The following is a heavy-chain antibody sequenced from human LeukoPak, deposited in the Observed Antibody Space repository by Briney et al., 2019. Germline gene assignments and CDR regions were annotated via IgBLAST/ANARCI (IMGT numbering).Heavy chain of an antibody. CDR3: VRGGAFASSFDY. D-gene: IGHD3-3*02. V-gene: IGHV3-7*03. CDR1: GFTFSSYW. Sequence: GGSLRLSCAPSGFTFSSYWMSWVRQAPGKGLEWVANIKHDGSEKDYVDSVKGRFTISRDNAKNSLYLQMNSLRAEDTAVYYCVRGGAFASSFDYWGQGTLVTVSS. CDR2: IKHDGSEK. J-gene: IGHJ4*02.